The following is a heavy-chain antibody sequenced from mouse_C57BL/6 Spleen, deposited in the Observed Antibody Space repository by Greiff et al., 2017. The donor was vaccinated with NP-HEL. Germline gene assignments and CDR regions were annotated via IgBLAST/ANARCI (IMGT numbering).Heavy chain of an antibody. CDR1: GYTFTSYW. Sequence: QVQLQQSGAELVKPGASVKLSCKASGYTFTSYWMHWVKQRPGQGLEWIGMIHPNSGSTNYNEKFKSKATLTVDKSSSTAYMQLSSLTSEDSAVYYCARSTIEWYFDVWGTGTTVTVSS. D-gene: IGHD2-12*01. J-gene: IGHJ1*03. CDR2: IHPNSGST. CDR3: ARSTIEWYFDV. V-gene: IGHV1-64*01.